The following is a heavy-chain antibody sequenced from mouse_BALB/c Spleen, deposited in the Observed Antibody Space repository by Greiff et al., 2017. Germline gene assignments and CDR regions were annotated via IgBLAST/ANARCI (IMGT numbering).Heavy chain of an antibody. D-gene: IGHD3-1*01. Sequence: LVKPGASVKISCKASGYSFTGYYMHWVKQSHGKSLEWIGYISCYNGATSYNQKFKGKATFTVDTSSSTAYMQFNSLTSEDAAVYYCARVSSGYYAMDYWGQGTSVTVSS. J-gene: IGHJ4*01. CDR2: ISCYNGAT. CDR3: ARVSSGYYAMDY. V-gene: IGHV1S34*01. CDR1: GYSFTGYY.